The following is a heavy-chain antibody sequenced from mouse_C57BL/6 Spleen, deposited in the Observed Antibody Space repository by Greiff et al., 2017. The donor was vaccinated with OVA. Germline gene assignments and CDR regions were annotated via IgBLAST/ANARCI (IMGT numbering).Heavy chain of an antibody. Sequence: DVQLVESGGGLVQPKGSLKLSCAASGFTFNTYAMHWVRQAPGKGLEWVARIRSKSSNYATYYADSVKDRFTISRDDSQSMLYLQMNNLKTEDTAMYYCVRDGYYLDYYAMDYWGQGTSVTVSS. CDR3: VRDGYYLDYYAMDY. V-gene: IGHV10-3*01. CDR1: GFTFNTYA. D-gene: IGHD2-3*01. CDR2: IRSKSSNYAT. J-gene: IGHJ4*01.